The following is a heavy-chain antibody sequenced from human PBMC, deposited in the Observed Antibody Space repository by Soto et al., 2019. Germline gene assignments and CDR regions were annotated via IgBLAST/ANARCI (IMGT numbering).Heavy chain of an antibody. Sequence: QVQLQESGPGLVKPSETLSLTCTVSGGSVSSGSYYWSWIRQPPGKGLEWIGYISYSGSTNYNPPRKSRAPVSVETYKNRFSLKLSSVTAADTDVYYCARWPNWCDPWGQGTLVTVSS. CDR3: ARWPNWCDP. V-gene: IGHV4-61*01. J-gene: IGHJ5*02. CDR1: GGSVSSGSYY. CDR2: ISYSGST.